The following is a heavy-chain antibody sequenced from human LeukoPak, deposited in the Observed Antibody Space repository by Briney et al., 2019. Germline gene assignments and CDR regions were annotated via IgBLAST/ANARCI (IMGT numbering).Heavy chain of an antibody. J-gene: IGHJ4*02. D-gene: IGHD3-10*01. V-gene: IGHV3-7*01. CDR3: ARDQGLWFGEFGVDY. CDR1: GFTFSSYW. Sequence: PGGSLRLSCAASGFTFSSYWMSWVRQAPGKGLEWVANIKQDGSEKYYVDSVKGRFTISRDNAKNSLYLQMNSLRAEDTAAYYCARDQGLWFGEFGVDYWGQGTLVTVSS. CDR2: IKQDGSEK.